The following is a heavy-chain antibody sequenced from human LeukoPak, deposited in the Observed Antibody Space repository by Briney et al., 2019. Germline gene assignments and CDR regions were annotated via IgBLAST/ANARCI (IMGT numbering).Heavy chain of an antibody. Sequence: SETLSLTCTVSDDSITSSYWSWIRQAPGTGLEWIDYSSNSGVSNYKPSLRGRVTMSVDTSKNQFSLMLSSVTAADTAVYYCARHGSWYNYFDPWGQGTLVIVSS. J-gene: IGHJ5*02. V-gene: IGHV4-59*01. CDR1: DDSITSSY. CDR2: SSNSGVS. CDR3: ARHGSWYNYFDP. D-gene: IGHD3-10*01.